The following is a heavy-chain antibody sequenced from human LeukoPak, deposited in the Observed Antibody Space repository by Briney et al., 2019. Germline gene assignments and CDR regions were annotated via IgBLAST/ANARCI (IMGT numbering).Heavy chain of an antibody. CDR1: GGSIGSYY. J-gene: IGHJ5*02. CDR2: IYYSGST. D-gene: IGHD3-10*01. V-gene: IGHV4-59*12. Sequence: SETLSLTCTVSGGSIGSYYWSWIRQPPGKGLEWIGYIYYSGSTNYNPSLKSRVTISVDTSKNQFSLKLSSVTAADTAVYYCARDRASLRALYGSGSYGFDPWGQGTLVTVSS. CDR3: ARDRASLRALYGSGSYGFDP.